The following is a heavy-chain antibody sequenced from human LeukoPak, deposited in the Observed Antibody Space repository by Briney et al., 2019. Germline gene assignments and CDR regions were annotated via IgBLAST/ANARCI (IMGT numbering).Heavy chain of an antibody. CDR1: GFTFSSHA. V-gene: IGHV3-23*01. CDR2: ISSGGGTT. J-gene: IGHJ4*02. Sequence: PGGSLRLSCAASGFTFSSHAMSWVRQAPGKGLEWVSRISSGGGTTDYTDSVKGRFTISRDTSKNTLYLQMNSLRAEDTAVYYCAKDRSGSGYFDYWGQGTLVTVCS. D-gene: IGHD3-10*01. CDR3: AKDRSGSGYFDY.